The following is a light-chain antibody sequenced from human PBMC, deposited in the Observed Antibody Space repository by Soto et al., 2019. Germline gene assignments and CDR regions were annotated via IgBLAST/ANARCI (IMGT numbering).Light chain of an antibody. CDR2: AAS. Sequence: DIQMTQSPSSLSASVRDRVTITCRASQSISSYLNWYQQKPGKAPKLLIYAASSLQSGVPSRFSGSGSGTDFTLTISSLQPEEFATYYCQQSYSTPITFGGGTKVDI. CDR3: QQSYSTPIT. V-gene: IGKV1-39*01. J-gene: IGKJ4*01. CDR1: QSISSY.